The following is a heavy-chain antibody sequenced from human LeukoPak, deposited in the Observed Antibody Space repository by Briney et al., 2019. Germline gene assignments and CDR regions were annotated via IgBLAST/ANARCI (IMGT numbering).Heavy chain of an antibody. CDR3: AKAPYSSSWYPIDY. CDR2: ISWNSGSI. J-gene: IGHJ4*02. V-gene: IGHV3-9*01. D-gene: IGHD6-13*01. Sequence: GGSLRLSCAASGFTFDDYAMHWVRHAPGKGLEWVSGISWNSGSIGYADSVKGRFTISRDNAKNSLYLQMNSLRAEDTALYYCAKAPYSSSWYPIDYWGQGTLVTVSS. CDR1: GFTFDDYA.